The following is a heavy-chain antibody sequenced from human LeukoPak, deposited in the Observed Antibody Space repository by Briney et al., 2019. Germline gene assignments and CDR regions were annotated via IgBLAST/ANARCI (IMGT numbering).Heavy chain of an antibody. CDR2: LYSGGTA. J-gene: IGHJ4*02. CDR3: ARGYSGYDPFDY. V-gene: IGHV3-66*01. Sequence: PGGSLRLSCAVSGFTVSGNYMSWVRPAPGKGLEWVSVLYSGGTAYYADSVEGRFTISRDNSKNTLYLQMNSLRAEDTAVYYCARGYSGYDPFDYWGQGTLVTVSS. CDR1: GFTVSGNY. D-gene: IGHD5-12*01.